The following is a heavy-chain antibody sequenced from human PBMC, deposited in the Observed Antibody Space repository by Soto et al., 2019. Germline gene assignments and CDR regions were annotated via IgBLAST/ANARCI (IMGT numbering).Heavy chain of an antibody. CDR2: IWYDGSNK. V-gene: IGHV3-33*01. J-gene: IGHJ4*02. CDR1: GFTFSSYG. Sequence: GGSLRLSCAASGFTFSSYGMHWVRQAPGKGLEWVAVIWYDGSNKYYADSVKGRFTISRDNSKNTLYLQMNSLRAEDTAVYYCARDTRDPLEWFLDYWGQGTLVTVSS. D-gene: IGHD3-3*01. CDR3: ARDTRDPLEWFLDY.